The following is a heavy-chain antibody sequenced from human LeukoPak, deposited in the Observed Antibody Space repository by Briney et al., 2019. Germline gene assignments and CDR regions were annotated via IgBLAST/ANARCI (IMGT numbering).Heavy chain of an antibody. D-gene: IGHD4-17*01. CDR2: INQDGSEK. CDR3: ARATWYGDYVDY. J-gene: IGHJ4*02. CDR1: GFTFSSYW. V-gene: IGHV3-7*04. Sequence: GGSLRLSCAASGFTFSSYWMSWVHQAPGKGLEWVANINQDGSEKYYVDSVKGRFTISRDNAKNSLYLQMNSLRAEDTAVYYCARATWYGDYVDYWGQGTLVTVSS.